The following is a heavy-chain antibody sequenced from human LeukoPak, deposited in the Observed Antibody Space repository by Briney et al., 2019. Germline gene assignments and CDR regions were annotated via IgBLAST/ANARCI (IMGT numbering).Heavy chain of an antibody. V-gene: IGHV1-3*01. Sequence: ASVKVSCKASGYTFTSYAMHWVRQAPGQRLEWMGWINAGNGNTKYSQKFQGRVTITRDTSASTAYMELSSLRSEDTAVYYCARGPVTRHAFDIWGQGTMVTVSS. J-gene: IGHJ3*02. D-gene: IGHD2-21*02. CDR2: INAGNGNT. CDR1: GYTFTSYA. CDR3: ARGPVTRHAFDI.